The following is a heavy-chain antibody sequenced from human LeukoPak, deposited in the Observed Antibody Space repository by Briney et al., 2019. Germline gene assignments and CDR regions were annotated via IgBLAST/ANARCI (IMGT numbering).Heavy chain of an antibody. V-gene: IGHV4-39*01. CDR2: IYYSGTTY. CDR1: GGSISSGTYY. Sequence: PSQTLSLTCTVSGGSISSGTYYWGWIRQPPGKGREWIGTIYYSGTTYYYNPSLRSRVTISLDKSKNQFSLKLRSVTATDTAVYYCARHLRFGSSALPRDVFDIWGRGTVVSVSS. J-gene: IGHJ3*02. CDR3: ARHLRFGSSALPRDVFDI. D-gene: IGHD1-26*01.